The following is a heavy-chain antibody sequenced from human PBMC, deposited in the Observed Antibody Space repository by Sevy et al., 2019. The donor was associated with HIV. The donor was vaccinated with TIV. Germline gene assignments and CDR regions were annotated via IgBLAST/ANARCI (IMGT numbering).Heavy chain of an antibody. J-gene: IGHJ6*03. Sequence: ASVKDSCKASGGTFSSYAISWVRQAPGQGLEWMGGIIPIFGTANYAQKFQGRVTITADKSTSTAYMELSSLRSEDTAVYYCASGVLRYFDWSKNYYYYMDVWGKGTTVTVSS. CDR3: ASGVLRYFDWSKNYYYYMDV. D-gene: IGHD3-9*01. CDR1: GGTFSSYA. V-gene: IGHV1-69*06. CDR2: IIPIFGTA.